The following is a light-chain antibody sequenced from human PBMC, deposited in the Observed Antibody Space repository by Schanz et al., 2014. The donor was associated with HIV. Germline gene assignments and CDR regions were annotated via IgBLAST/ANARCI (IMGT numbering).Light chain of an antibody. CDR2: DVN. CDR1: SSDVGEYNH. J-gene: IGLJ2*01. CDR3: SSYTSSSTLAHVV. V-gene: IGLV2-14*03. Sequence: QSALTQPASVSGSPGQSITISCTGTSSDVGEYNHVSWYQQHPGNAPKLMIYDVNSRPSGVSDRFSGSKSGNTASLTISGLQAEDEADYYCSSYTSSSTLAHVVFGGGTKLTVL.